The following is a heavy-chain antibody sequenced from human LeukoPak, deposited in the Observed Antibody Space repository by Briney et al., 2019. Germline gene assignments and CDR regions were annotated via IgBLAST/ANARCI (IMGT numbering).Heavy chain of an antibody. V-gene: IGHV4-39*07. CDR1: GGSISSSSYY. Sequence: SETLSLTCTVSGGSISSSSYYWGWIRQPPGKGLEWIGSIYYSGSTYYNPSLKSRVTISVDTSKNQFSLKLSSISAADTAVYFCARDGSYNYDSSGSPPFDYWGQGTLVTVSS. CDR3: ARDGSYNYDSSGSPPFDY. J-gene: IGHJ4*02. CDR2: IYYSGST. D-gene: IGHD3-22*01.